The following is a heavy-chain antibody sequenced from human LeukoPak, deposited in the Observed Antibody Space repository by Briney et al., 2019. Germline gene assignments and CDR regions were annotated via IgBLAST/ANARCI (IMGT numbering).Heavy chain of an antibody. Sequence: ETLSLTCAVYGGSFSGYYWSWIRQPPGKGLEWVSAISGSGGSTYYADSVKGRFTIFRDNSKNTLYLQMNSLRAEDTAVYYCAKDGRRDYFDYWGQGTLVTVSS. V-gene: IGHV3-23*01. J-gene: IGHJ4*02. CDR2: ISGSGGST. CDR3: AKDGRRDYFDY. CDR1: GGSFSGYY.